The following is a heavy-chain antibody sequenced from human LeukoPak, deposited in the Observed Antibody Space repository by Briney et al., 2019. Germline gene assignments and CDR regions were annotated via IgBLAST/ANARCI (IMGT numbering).Heavy chain of an antibody. D-gene: IGHD2-15*01. CDR2: VYYDGST. Sequence: SETLSLTCTVSRDSILSYHWTWIRQPPGRGLEWIGYVYYDGSTNYNPSFRSRVTISLDASNNQFSLKLSSVTAADTATYYCATYTRHCSGGTCYSIDYWGQGTLVTVSS. CDR1: RDSILSYH. V-gene: IGHV4-59*08. CDR3: ATYTRHCSGGTCYSIDY. J-gene: IGHJ4*02.